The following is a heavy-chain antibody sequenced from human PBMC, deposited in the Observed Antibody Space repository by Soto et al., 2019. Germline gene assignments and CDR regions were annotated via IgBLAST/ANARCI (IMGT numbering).Heavy chain of an antibody. CDR2: IFPGDSDT. V-gene: IGHV5-51*01. CDR3: ANTVGATWH. Sequence: GEALKISCKDSGYSFTNYWIGWVRQMPGKGLEWMGIIFPGDSDTRYSPSFQGQVTISADKSISTAYLKWSSLGASDTATYYCANTVGATWHWGQGTLVTVSS. J-gene: IGHJ4*02. CDR1: GYSFTNYW. D-gene: IGHD1-26*01.